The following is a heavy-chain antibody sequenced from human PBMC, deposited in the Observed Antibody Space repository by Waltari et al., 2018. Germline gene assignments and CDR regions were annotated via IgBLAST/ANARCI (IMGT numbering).Heavy chain of an antibody. Sequence: QVQLHQWGAGLLKPSETLSLTCAVSGGPFTDSSWSWIRQPPGKGLGWIGEISHSGVTHYNPSLRSRVTMSVDTIKKQFSLMLTSVTAADTAVYFCARTWGNSPPLGWFDPWGRGTRVTISS. CDR3: ARTWGNSPPLGWFDP. J-gene: IGHJ5*01. D-gene: IGHD7-27*01. V-gene: IGHV4-34*01. CDR1: GGPFTDSS. CDR2: ISHSGVT.